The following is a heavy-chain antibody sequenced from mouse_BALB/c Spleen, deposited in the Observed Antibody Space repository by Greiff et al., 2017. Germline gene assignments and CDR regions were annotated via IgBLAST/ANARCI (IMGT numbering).Heavy chain of an antibody. V-gene: IGHV5-4*02. CDR2: ISDGGSYT. CDR3: AREWAYAMDY. CDR1: GFTFSDYY. J-gene: IGHJ4*01. Sequence: EVQLVESGGGLVKPGGSLKLSCAASGFTFSDYYMYWVRQTPEKRLEWVATISDGGSYTYYPDSVKGRFTISRDNAKNNLYLQMSSLKSEDTAMYYCAREWAYAMDYWGQGTSVTVSS.